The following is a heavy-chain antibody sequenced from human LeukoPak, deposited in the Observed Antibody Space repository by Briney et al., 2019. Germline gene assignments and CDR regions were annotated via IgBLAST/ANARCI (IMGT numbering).Heavy chain of an antibody. D-gene: IGHD3-3*01. Sequence: SVKVSCKASGYTFTSYAISWVRQAPGQGLEWMGGIIPIFGTANYAQKFQGRVTITTDESTSTAYMELSSLRSEDTAVYYCDAAAHYDSFLLVAYYFDYWGQGTLVTVSS. CDR3: DAAAHYDSFLLVAYYFDY. CDR1: GYTFTSYA. J-gene: IGHJ4*02. CDR2: IIPIFGTA. V-gene: IGHV1-69*05.